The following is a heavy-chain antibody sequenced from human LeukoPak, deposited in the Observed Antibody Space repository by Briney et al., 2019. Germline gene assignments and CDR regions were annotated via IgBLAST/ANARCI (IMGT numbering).Heavy chain of an antibody. J-gene: IGHJ4*02. CDR2: IYYSGST. D-gene: IGHD4-23*01. V-gene: IGHV4-39*07. CDR1: GGSISSSNYY. CDR3: ARDIGPGLRWYDY. Sequence: PSETLSLTCTVSGGSISSSNYYWGWIRQPPGKGLEWIGSIYYSGSTYYNPSLKSRVTISVDTSKNQFSLKLSSMTAADTAVYYCARDIGPGLRWYDYWGQGTLVTVSS.